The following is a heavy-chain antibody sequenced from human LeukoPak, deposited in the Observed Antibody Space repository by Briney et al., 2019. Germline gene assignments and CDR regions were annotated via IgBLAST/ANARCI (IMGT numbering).Heavy chain of an antibody. CDR1: GYTFPSYG. J-gene: IGHJ6*03. CDR3: ARIPGRLRADYYYYYMDV. D-gene: IGHD5-12*01. V-gene: IGHV1-18*01. Sequence: GSSVKVSCQASGYTFPSYGISGVRQAPGQGLAGVGWISAYNDNTNYAQKLQGRVTMTTDTSTSTAYMELRSLRSDDTAVYYCARIPGRLRADYYYYYMDVWGKGTTVTVSS. CDR2: ISAYNDNT.